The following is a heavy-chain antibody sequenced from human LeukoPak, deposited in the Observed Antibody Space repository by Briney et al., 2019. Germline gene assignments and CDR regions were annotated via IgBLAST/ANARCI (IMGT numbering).Heavy chain of an antibody. CDR1: GFTFSSHW. J-gene: IGHJ6*02. Sequence: GGSLRLSCAASGFTFSSHWMHWVRQAPGKGLVWVSRINSDESSTSYADSVKGRFTISRDNAKSTLYLQMNSLRAEDTAVYYCARGSTMKRNGMDVWGQGTTVTVSS. V-gene: IGHV3-74*01. CDR3: ARGSTMKRNGMDV. CDR2: INSDESST. D-gene: IGHD3-22*01.